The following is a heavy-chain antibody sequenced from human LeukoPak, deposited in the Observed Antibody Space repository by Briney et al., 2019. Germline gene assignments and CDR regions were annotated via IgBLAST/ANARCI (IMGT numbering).Heavy chain of an antibody. J-gene: IGHJ4*02. V-gene: IGHV3-30*03. CDR1: GITFSRHG. D-gene: IGHD3-3*01. CDR2: IADDGGVK. Sequence: GRSLRLSCVASGITFSRHGMDWVRQAPGKGLEWVAVIADDGGVKQYADSVRGRFTVSRDNSKSTLYLQMNGLSVEDTAIYYCAREATWGEWYFDHWGQGTPVTVSS. CDR3: AREATWGEWYFDH.